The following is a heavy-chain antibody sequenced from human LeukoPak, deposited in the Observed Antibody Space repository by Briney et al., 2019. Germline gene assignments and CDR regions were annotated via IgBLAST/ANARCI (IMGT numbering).Heavy chain of an antibody. D-gene: IGHD2-2*01. CDR1: GGSINSYY. Sequence: SETLSLTCTVSGGSINSYYWSWIRQPPGKGLEWIGYIFYSGSTNYNPSLKSRVTISVDTSKNQFSLKLSPVTAADTAVYYCARLSGLLSHWGQGTLVTVSS. V-gene: IGHV4-59*01. CDR3: ARLSGLLSH. J-gene: IGHJ1*01. CDR2: IFYSGST.